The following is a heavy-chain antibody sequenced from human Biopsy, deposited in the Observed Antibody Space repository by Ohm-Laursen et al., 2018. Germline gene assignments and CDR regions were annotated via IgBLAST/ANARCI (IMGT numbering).Heavy chain of an antibody. CDR2: IFYRGST. D-gene: IGHD3-22*01. Sequence: SDTLSLTCTVSGGSISNNNYYWGWIRQPPGKGLEWIGSIFYRGSTHYKPPFKSRVNISVDTSKNQFSLKLNSVTAADTAVYYCARDYDTSGYYYVSWGQGTLVTVSS. CDR3: ARDYDTSGYYYVS. V-gene: IGHV4-39*01. CDR1: GGSISNNNYY. J-gene: IGHJ5*02.